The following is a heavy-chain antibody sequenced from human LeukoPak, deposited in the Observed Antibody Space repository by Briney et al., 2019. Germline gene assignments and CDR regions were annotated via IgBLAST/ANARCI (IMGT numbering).Heavy chain of an antibody. D-gene: IGHD3-22*01. CDR2: INPNSGGT. CDR3: ASSSRNSYYDSSGGFDY. Sequence: ASVTVSFKASGYTFTGYYMHWVRQAPGQGLAWMGWINPNSGGTNYAHKFKGRVTRTRDTSISTAYMELSRLRSDDTAVYYCASSSRNSYYDSSGGFDYWGQGTLVTVSS. CDR1: GYTFTGYY. V-gene: IGHV1-2*07. J-gene: IGHJ4*02.